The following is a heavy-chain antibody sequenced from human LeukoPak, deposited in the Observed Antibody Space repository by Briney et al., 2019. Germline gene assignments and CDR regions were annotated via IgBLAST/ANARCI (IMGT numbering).Heavy chain of an antibody. CDR2: INTNTGNS. D-gene: IGHD3-22*01. J-gene: IGHJ4*02. Sequence: ASVKVSCKASGYTFTSYAMNWVRQAPGQGLEWLGWINTNTGNSTYAQGFTGRFVFSLDTSVSTAYLQISSLKAEDTAVYYCARGGYYYDSSGYYIYYFDYWGQGTLVTVSS. CDR3: ARGGYYYDSSGYYIYYFDY. CDR1: GYTFTSYA. V-gene: IGHV7-4-1*02.